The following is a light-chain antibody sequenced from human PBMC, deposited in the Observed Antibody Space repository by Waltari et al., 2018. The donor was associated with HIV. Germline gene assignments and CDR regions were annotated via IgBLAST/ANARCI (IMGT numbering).Light chain of an antibody. CDR3: ALYMGSGIYA. V-gene: IGLV8-61*01. J-gene: IGLJ1*01. CDR1: SGSVSTTYD. CDR2: NTN. Sequence: QTVVTQETSFSVSPGGTVTLTCGLTSGSVSTTYDTSWYQQTPGQTPRTLIYNTNIRSAGVTYLFSCSLLGNKAALTITGAQADDESHYYCALYMGSGIYAFGTGTEVTVL.